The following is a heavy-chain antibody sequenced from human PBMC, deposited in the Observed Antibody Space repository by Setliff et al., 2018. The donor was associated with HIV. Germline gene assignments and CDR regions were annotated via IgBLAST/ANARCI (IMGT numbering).Heavy chain of an antibody. D-gene: IGHD5-18*01. CDR3: ARDSGGYNYGFAVGSFDY. V-gene: IGHV4-59*01. J-gene: IGHJ4*02. Sequence: SETLSLTCTVSGGSIGSFYWSWIRQPPGKTLEWIGYVSYSGSTKYKPSLKSRVTISVDTSKNHFSMKLTSVTAADTAVYYCARDSGGYNYGFAVGSFDYWGQGALVTVSS. CDR2: VSYSGST. CDR1: GGSIGSFY.